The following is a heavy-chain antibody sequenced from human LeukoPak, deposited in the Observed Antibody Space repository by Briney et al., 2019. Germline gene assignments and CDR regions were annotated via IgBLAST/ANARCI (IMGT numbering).Heavy chain of an antibody. Sequence: PSETLSLTCAVYGGSFSGYYWSWIRQPPGKGLEWIGEINHSGSTNYNPSLKSRVTISVDTSKNQFSLKLSSVTAADTAVYYCARAGYSSSSGLDYWGQGTLVTVSS. CDR1: GGSFSGYY. CDR3: ARAGYSSSSGLDY. J-gene: IGHJ4*02. CDR2: INHSGST. V-gene: IGHV4-34*01. D-gene: IGHD6-6*01.